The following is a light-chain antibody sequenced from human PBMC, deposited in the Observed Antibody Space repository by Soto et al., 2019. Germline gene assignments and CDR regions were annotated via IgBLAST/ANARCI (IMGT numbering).Light chain of an antibody. J-gene: IGKJ1*01. V-gene: IGKV3-20*01. CDR2: DAS. CDR1: QSVSSSY. Sequence: EIVLTQSPGTLSLSPGERATLSCRASQSVSSSYLAWYQQKPGQAPRLLIYDASSRATGIPDRFSGGGSGTDFTLTISRLEPEDFEVYFCQQYGSSPRTFGQGPKVEIK. CDR3: QQYGSSPRT.